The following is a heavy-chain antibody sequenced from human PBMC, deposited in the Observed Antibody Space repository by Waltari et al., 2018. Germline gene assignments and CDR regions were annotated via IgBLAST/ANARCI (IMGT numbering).Heavy chain of an antibody. CDR1: GYTFTIYA. Sequence: QVQVVQSGAEVKKPGASVKVSCKAPGYTFTIYAMHWVRQAPGQRLEWMGWINAGNGNTKYSQKFQGRVTITRDTSASTAYMELSSLRSEDTAVYYCARDHSSSWFGAFDIWGQGTMVTVSS. CDR2: INAGNGNT. V-gene: IGHV1-3*01. J-gene: IGHJ3*02. CDR3: ARDHSSSWFGAFDI. D-gene: IGHD6-13*01.